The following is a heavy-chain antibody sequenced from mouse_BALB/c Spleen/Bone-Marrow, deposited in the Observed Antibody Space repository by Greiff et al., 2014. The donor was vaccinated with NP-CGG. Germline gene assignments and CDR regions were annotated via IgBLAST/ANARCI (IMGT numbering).Heavy chain of an antibody. V-gene: IGHV1-5*01. CDR2: IYPGNSDT. D-gene: IGHD2-2*01. Sequence: VQLQQSGTVLARPGASVKMSCKASGYSFTSYWMHWVKQRPGQGLEWIGAIYPGNSDTRYNQKFKGKAKMTAVTSASTAYMELSSLTNDDSAVYYCTNGYDYYAMDYWGQGTSVTVST. CDR1: GYSFTSYW. CDR3: TNGYDYYAMDY. J-gene: IGHJ4*01.